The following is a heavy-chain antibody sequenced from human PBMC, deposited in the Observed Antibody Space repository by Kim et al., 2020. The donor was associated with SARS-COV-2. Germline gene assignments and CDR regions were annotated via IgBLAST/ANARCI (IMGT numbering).Heavy chain of an antibody. Sequence: ADHEKRRFTISRETSKKTLYLTMNSLRAEDTAVYYWAKDLETTVTAAFDYWGQGTLVTVSS. CDR3: AKDLETTVTAAFDY. J-gene: IGHJ4*02. V-gene: IGHV3-23*01. D-gene: IGHD4-17*01.